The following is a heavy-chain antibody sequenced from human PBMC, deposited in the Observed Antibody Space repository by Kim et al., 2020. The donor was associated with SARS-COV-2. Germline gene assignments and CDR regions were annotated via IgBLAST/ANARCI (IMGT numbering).Heavy chain of an antibody. CDR1: GYTFTSYD. Sequence: ASVKVSCKASGYTFTSYDINWVRQATGQGLEWMGWMNPNSGNTGYAQKFQGRVTMTRNTSISTAYMELSSLRSEDTAVYYCARIPHPLRQQLAPRWISKGFDPWGQGTLVTVSS. D-gene: IGHD6-13*01. CDR3: ARIPHPLRQQLAPRWISKGFDP. CDR2: MNPNSGNT. J-gene: IGHJ5*02. V-gene: IGHV1-8*01.